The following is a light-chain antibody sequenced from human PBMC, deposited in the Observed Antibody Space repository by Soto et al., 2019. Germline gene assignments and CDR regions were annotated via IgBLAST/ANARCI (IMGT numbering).Light chain of an antibody. J-gene: IGKJ4*01. CDR1: QSVSSS. CDR3: LQYHNWPLT. Sequence: EIEMTQSPSTLSASLGERATISCRASQSVSSSLAWYQQKPGQAPRLLIYGASTGATGIPARFSGSGSGTDFSLTISSLQSEDFAVYYCLQYHNWPLTFGGGTKVDI. V-gene: IGKV3-15*01. CDR2: GAS.